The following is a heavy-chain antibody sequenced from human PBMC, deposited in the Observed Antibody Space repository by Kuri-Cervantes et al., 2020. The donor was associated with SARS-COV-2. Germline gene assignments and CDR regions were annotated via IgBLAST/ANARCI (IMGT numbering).Heavy chain of an antibody. CDR1: GGSFSGYY. D-gene: IGHD1-7*01. J-gene: IGHJ6*03. V-gene: IGHV4-34*09. Sequence: LRLSCAVYGGSFSGYYWSWIRQPPGKGLEWIGEINHSGSTNYNPSLKSRVTISVDTSKNQFSLKLSSVTAADTAVYYCARTLASITGTYMDAWGKGTTVTVSS. CDR3: ARTLASITGTYMDA. CDR2: INHSGST.